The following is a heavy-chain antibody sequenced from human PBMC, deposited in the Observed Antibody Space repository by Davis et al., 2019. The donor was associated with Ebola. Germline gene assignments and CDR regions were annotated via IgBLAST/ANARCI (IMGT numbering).Heavy chain of an antibody. CDR3: ASSSGSHYYYYGMDV. CDR1: GGTFSSYA. J-gene: IGHJ6*02. D-gene: IGHD6-19*01. V-gene: IGHV1-69*13. Sequence: AASVKVSCKASGGTFSSYAISWVRQAPGQGLEWMGGIIPIFGTANYAQKFQGRVTITADESTSTAYMELSSLRSEDTAVYYCASSSGSHYYYYGMDVWGQGTTVTVSS. CDR2: IIPIFGTA.